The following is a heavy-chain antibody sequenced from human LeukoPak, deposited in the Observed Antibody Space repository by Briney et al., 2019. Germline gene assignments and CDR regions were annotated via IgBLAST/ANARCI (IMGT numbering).Heavy chain of an antibody. CDR3: VRDYYMLRGLHWYDP. CDR2: IYHSGST. Sequence: SETLSLTCTVSGYSISSGYYWGWIRQPPGKGLEWIGSIYHSGSTYYNPSLKSRVTISVDTSKNQFSLKLSSVTAADTAVYYCVRDYYMLRGLHWYDPWGRGTLVTVSS. D-gene: IGHD3-10*01. V-gene: IGHV4-38-2*02. CDR1: GYSISSGYY. J-gene: IGHJ5*02.